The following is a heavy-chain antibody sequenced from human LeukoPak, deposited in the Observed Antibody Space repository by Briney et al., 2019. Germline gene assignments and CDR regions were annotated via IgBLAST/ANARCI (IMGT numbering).Heavy chain of an antibody. Sequence: KPSETLSLTCAVYGGSFSGYYWSWIRQPPGKGLEWIGGINHSGSTNYNPSLKSRVTISVDTSKNQFSLKLSSVPAADTAVYYCARGRPRRGSSYGYNPHTFDYWGQGTLVTVSS. J-gene: IGHJ4*02. CDR3: ARGRPRRGSSYGYNPHTFDY. D-gene: IGHD5-18*01. CDR2: INHSGST. V-gene: IGHV4-34*01. CDR1: GGSFSGYY.